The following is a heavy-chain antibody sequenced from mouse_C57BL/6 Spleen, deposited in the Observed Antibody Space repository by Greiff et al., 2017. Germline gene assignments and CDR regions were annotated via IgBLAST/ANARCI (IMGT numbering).Heavy chain of an antibody. Sequence: EVKVVESEGGLVQPGSSMKLSCTASGFTFSDYYMAWVRQVPEKGLEWVANINYDGSSTYYLDSLKSRFIISSENAKNILYLQMSSLKSEDSATYYCARVKEEYYSGFDYWGQGTTLTVSS. V-gene: IGHV5-16*01. CDR3: ARVKEEYYSGFDY. J-gene: IGHJ2*01. D-gene: IGHD1-1*01. CDR1: GFTFSDYY. CDR2: INYDGSST.